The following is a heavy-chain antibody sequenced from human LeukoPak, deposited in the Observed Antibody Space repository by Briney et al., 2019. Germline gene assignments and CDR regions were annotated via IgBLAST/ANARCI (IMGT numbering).Heavy chain of an antibody. CDR2: IFYSRST. D-gene: IGHD3-22*01. CDR3: ARARYYYDSSGYLYFDY. V-gene: IGHV4-59*01. CDR1: GGSISGYY. Sequence: SGTLSLTCTVSGGSISGYYWSWIRQPPGKGLECVGYIFYSRSTNYNPSLKSRVIISVDTSKNQFSLKLSSVTAADTAVYYCARARYYYDSSGYLYFDYWGQGTLVTVSS. J-gene: IGHJ4*02.